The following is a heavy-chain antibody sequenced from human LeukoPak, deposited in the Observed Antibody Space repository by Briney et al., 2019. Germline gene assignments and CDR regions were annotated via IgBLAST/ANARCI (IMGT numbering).Heavy chain of an antibody. D-gene: IGHD5-18*01. J-gene: IGHJ6*02. Sequence: ASVKVSCKASGYTFTSYDINWVRQATGQGLEWMGWMNPNSGNTGYAQKFQGRVTMTRNTYISTAYMELSSLRSEDTAVYYCAGSGYSYGYRGYYGMDVWGQGTTVTVSS. CDR3: AGSGYSYGYRGYYGMDV. CDR1: GYTFTSYD. V-gene: IGHV1-8*01. CDR2: MNPNSGNT.